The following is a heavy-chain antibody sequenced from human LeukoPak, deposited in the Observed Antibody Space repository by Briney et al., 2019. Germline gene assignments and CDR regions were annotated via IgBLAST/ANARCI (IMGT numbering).Heavy chain of an antibody. CDR2: IFHSGNT. J-gene: IGHJ4*02. Sequence: SETLSLTCTVSGYSISSGYFWGWIRQPPGKGLEWVGTIFHSGNTYYNPSLKSRVTISVATSKNQFSLKLSSVTAADTAVYYCARAAGRDTTSGLDFDYWGQGILVTVSS. CDR1: GYSISSGYF. D-gene: IGHD1-26*01. CDR3: ARAAGRDTTSGLDFDY. V-gene: IGHV4-38-2*02.